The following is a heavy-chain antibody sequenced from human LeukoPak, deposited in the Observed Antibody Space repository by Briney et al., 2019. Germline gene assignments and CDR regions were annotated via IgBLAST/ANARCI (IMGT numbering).Heavy chain of an antibody. V-gene: IGHV4-34*01. J-gene: IGHJ4*02. CDR1: GGSFSGYY. D-gene: IGHD1-26*01. CDR3: ARALIVGAAGLDY. Sequence: SETLSLTCAVYGGSFSGYYWSWIRQPPGKGLEWIGEINHSGSTNYNPSLKSRVTISVDTSKNQFSLKLSSVTAADTAVYYCARALIVGAAGLDYWGQGTLVTVSS. CDR2: INHSGST.